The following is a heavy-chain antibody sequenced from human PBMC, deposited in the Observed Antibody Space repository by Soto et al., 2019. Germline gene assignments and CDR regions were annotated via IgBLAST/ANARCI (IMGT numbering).Heavy chain of an antibody. V-gene: IGHV3-33*01. J-gene: IGHJ4*02. D-gene: IGHD3-16*02. Sequence: QVQLVESGGGVVQPGRSLRLSCAASGFTFSSYGMHWVRQAPGKGLEWVAVIWYDGSHKYYGDSVKGRFTISRDNFKNTLFMQMSSLRAEETAVYYWAGDRWGGYRPAPCDYWGQGTLVTVSS. CDR3: AGDRWGGYRPAPCDY. CDR2: IWYDGSHK. CDR1: GFTFSSYG.